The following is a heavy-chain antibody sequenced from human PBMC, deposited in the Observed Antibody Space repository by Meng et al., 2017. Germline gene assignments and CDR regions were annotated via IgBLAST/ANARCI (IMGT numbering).Heavy chain of an antibody. D-gene: IGHD4-23*01. J-gene: IGHJ4*02. CDR3: ARDLYGGNSDYFDY. Sequence: QGELGGAGGGVVQPGRSVRLSCAASGFTFSSYGMHWVRQAPGKGLEWVAVIWYDGSNKYYADSVKGRFTISRDNSKNTLYLQMNSLRAEDTAVYYCARDLYGGNSDYFDYWGQGTLVTVSS. CDR2: IWYDGSNK. CDR1: GFTFSSYG. V-gene: IGHV3-33*01.